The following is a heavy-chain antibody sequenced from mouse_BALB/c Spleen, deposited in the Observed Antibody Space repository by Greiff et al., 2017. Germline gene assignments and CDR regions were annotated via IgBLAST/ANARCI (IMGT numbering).Heavy chain of an antibody. CDR2: IDPANGNT. CDR1: GFNIKDTY. Sequence: VQLQQSGAELVKPGASVKLSCTASGFNIKDTYMHWVKQRPEQGLEWIGRIDPANGNTKYDPKFQGKATITADTSSNTVYLQLSSLTSEDTAVYYCAPYGNYDAMDYWGQGTSVTVSS. J-gene: IGHJ4*01. CDR3: APYGNYDAMDY. D-gene: IGHD2-1*01. V-gene: IGHV14-3*02.